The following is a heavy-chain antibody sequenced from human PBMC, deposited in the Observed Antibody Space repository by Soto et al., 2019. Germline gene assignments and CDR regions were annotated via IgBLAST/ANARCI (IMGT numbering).Heavy chain of an antibody. CDR2: MYNTGSI. CDR1: GGSISSYY. D-gene: IGHD2-21*02. CDR3: ARDLWGYCGADCYPLDV. J-gene: IGHJ6*02. V-gene: IGHV4-59*01. Sequence: QVRLQESGPGLVKPSETLSLTCTVSGGSISSYYWSWIRQPPGKGLEWIGYMYNTGSIIYNPSLKCRVTISVDTSKNQFSLKLNSVTAADTAVYYCARDLWGYCGADCYPLDVWGQGTTVTVSS.